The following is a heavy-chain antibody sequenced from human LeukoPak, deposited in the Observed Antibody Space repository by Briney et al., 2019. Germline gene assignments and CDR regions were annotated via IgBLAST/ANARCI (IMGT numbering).Heavy chain of an antibody. V-gene: IGHV1-18*01. CDR3: ARGRRLGSGTIV. D-gene: IGHD1-1*01. J-gene: IGHJ4*02. CDR2: ISANNGDT. Sequence: ASVKVSCKASGFPFRSYGIIWVRQAPGQGLEWMGWISANNGDTNYVQKFRGRVTMTTDTSRNTAYMELRSLRSDDTAVYYCARGRRLGSGTIVWGQGTLVTVSS. CDR1: GFPFRSYG.